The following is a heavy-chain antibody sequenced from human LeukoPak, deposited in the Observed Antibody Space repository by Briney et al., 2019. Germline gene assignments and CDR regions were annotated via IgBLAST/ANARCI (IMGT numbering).Heavy chain of an antibody. CDR1: GSTFSSYN. CDR3: AALRGLQNWYFDL. D-gene: IGHD4-17*01. V-gene: IGHV3-48*01. J-gene: IGHJ2*01. CDR2: ISSGSGTI. Sequence: GGSLRLSCAASGSTFSSYNINWVRQAPGKGLEWVSYISSGSGTIYYADSVRGRFTISRDNAKNSLFLQMNSLRAEDTAVYYCAALRGLQNWYFDLWGRGTLVTVSS.